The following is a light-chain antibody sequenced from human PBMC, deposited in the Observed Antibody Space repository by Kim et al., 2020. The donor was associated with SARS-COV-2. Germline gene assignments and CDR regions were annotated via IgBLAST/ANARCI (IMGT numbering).Light chain of an antibody. CDR2: DAS. V-gene: IGKV3-11*01. CDR1: QRVGSQ. J-gene: IGKJ4*01. CDR3: QQRTTSIT. Sequence: SLTPEERPTISCKANQRVGSQLAWDQQKPGRPPRLLIYDASNRAAGIPARFSGSGSGTDFTLTISSLEPEDFAVYYCQQRTTSITFGGGTKVDIK.